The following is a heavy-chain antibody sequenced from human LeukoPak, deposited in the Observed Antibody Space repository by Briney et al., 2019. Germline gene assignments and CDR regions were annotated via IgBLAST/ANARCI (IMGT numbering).Heavy chain of an antibody. J-gene: IGHJ6*03. V-gene: IGHV1-18*01. Sequence: ASVKVSCKASGYTFTSYGISWVRQAPGQGLEWMGWISAYNGNTNYAQKFQGRVTITTDTSTSTAYRELRSLRSDDTAVYYCARAGGFYDFWSGYYTRSYYYYMDVWGKGTTVTVSS. CDR2: ISAYNGNT. CDR3: ARAGGFYDFWSGYYTRSYYYYMDV. D-gene: IGHD3-3*01. CDR1: GYTFTSYG.